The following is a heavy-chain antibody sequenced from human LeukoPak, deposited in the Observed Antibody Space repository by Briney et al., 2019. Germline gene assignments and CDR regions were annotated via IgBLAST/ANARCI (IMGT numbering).Heavy chain of an antibody. D-gene: IGHD4-17*01. CDR3: VKSGDYNWFDP. CDR1: GFTFTSYA. CDR2: ISGSGGST. Sequence: PGGSLRLSCAASGFTFTSYAMSWVRQAPGKGLEWVSGISGSGGSTYYADSVKGRFTISRDNSKNTLYLQMNSLRAEDTAVYYCVKSGDYNWFDPWGQGTLVTVSS. J-gene: IGHJ5*02. V-gene: IGHV3-23*01.